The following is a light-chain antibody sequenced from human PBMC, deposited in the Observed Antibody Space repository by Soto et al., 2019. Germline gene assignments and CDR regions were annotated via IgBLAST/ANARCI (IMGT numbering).Light chain of an antibody. J-gene: IGKJ1*01. V-gene: IGKV1-27*01. CDR3: QKYNSAPWT. CDR1: QGISNY. CDR2: AAA. Sequence: DIQMTQSPSSLSASVGDRVTITCRASQGISNYFAWYQQKPGKLPKLLIYAAATLQSGVPSRFSGSGSGADFTLTISSLQPEDVATYYCQKYNSAPWTFGQGTKVEIK.